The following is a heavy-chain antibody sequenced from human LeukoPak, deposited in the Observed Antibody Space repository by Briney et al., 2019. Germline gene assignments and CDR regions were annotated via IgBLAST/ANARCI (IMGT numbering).Heavy chain of an antibody. CDR2: TRNKANGYTT. CDR3: TRDPEDVGSYDAFDI. CDR1: GFAFSDHY. J-gene: IGHJ3*02. Sequence: GGSLRLSCAASGFAFSDHYMDRVRQAPGKGLEWVGRTRNKANGYTTEYAASVRGRFIISRDDSKNSLYLQMNSLKTEDTAVYYCTRDPEDVGSYDAFDIWGQGTMVTVSS. V-gene: IGHV3-72*01. D-gene: IGHD1-26*01.